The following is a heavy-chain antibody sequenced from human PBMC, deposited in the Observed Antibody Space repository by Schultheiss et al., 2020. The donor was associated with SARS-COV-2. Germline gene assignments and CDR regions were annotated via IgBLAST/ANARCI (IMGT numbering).Heavy chain of an antibody. CDR1: GFTFSGSG. Sequence: GGSLRLSCAASGFTFSGSGMHWVRQASGKGLEWVSSISSSSSYIYYADSVKGRFTISRDNSKNTLYLQMNGLRAEDTAVYYCAKDLGAYYYYYGMDVWGQGTSVTVSS. J-gene: IGHJ6*02. D-gene: IGHD3-16*01. V-gene: IGHV3-21*04. CDR3: AKDLGAYYYYYGMDV. CDR2: ISSSSSYI.